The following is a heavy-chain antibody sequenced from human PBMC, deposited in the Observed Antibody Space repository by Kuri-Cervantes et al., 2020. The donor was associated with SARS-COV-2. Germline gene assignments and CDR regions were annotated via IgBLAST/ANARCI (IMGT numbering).Heavy chain of an antibody. CDR2: ISYDGSNK. CDR1: GFTFSSYG. Sequence: GGSLRLSCAASGFTFSSYGMHWVRQAPGKGLEWVAVISYDGSNKYYADSVKGRFTISRDNSKNTLYLQMNSLRAEDTAVYYCASEDTAMGNYWGQGTLVTVSS. J-gene: IGHJ4*02. D-gene: IGHD5-18*01. CDR3: ASEDTAMGNY. V-gene: IGHV3-30*03.